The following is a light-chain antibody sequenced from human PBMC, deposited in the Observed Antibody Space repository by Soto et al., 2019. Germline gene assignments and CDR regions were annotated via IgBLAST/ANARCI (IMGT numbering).Light chain of an antibody. CDR3: QHYDNTLPE. V-gene: IGKV4-1*01. CDR1: RTILDSSNNKNS. CDR2: WAS. Sequence: DIVMTQSPDSLAVSLGERATINCKSSRTILDSSNNKNSLAWYQQKPGQSPKLLIYWASTRESGVPDRFSGSGSGTDFTLTISSLQAEDVAVYYCQHYDNTLPEFGGGTKVEIK. J-gene: IGKJ4*02.